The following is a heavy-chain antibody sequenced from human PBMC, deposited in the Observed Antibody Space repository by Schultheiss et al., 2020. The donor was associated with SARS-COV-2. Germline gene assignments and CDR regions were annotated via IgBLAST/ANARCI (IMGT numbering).Heavy chain of an antibody. CDR2: IYYSGST. V-gene: IGHV4-61*01. CDR3: ARGRYCSGGSCELDY. CDR1: GGSVSSGTYY. Sequence: SQTLSLTCTVSGGSVSSGTYYWGWVRQPPGKGLEWIGYIYYSGSTNYNPSLKSRVTISADTSKNQFSLKLRSVTAADTAVYYCARGRYCSGGSCELDYWGQGTLVTVSS. J-gene: IGHJ4*02. D-gene: IGHD2-15*01.